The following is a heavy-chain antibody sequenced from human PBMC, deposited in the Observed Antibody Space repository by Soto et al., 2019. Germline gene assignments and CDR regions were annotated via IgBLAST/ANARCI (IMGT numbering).Heavy chain of an antibody. V-gene: IGHV1-46*03. CDR3: ARSYYDSSGYYFLHFDY. J-gene: IGHJ4*02. Sequence: QVQLVQSGAEVKKPGASVKVSCKASGYTFTNYYMHWVRQAPGQGLKWMGIINPSGGSTSYAQKFQGRVTMTRDTSTSTVYMELSSLRSEDTAVYYCARSYYDSSGYYFLHFDYWGQGTLVTVSS. D-gene: IGHD3-22*01. CDR2: INPSGGST. CDR1: GYTFTNYY.